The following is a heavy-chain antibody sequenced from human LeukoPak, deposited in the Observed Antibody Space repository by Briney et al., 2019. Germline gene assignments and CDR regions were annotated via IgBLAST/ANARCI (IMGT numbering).Heavy chain of an antibody. D-gene: IGHD3-9*01. Sequence: PPQTLSLTCTVSGGSISSGGYYWSWIRQHPGKGLEWIGYIYYSGSTYYNPSLKSRVTISVDTSKNQFSLKLSSVTAADTAVYYCARVGVDEEGMDVWGQGTTVTVSS. V-gene: IGHV4-31*03. CDR3: ARVGVDEEGMDV. CDR2: IYYSGST. CDR1: GGSISSGGYY. J-gene: IGHJ6*02.